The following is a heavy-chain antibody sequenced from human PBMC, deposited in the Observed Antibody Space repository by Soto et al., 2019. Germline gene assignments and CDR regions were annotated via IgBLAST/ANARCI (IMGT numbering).Heavy chain of an antibody. CDR2: IKQDGSEE. CDR1: GFTFNSYW. Sequence: EVQLVESGGGLVQPGGSLRLSCVDSGFTFNSYWMSWVRQAPVKGLEWVGNIKQDGSEENYVDSVKGRFTISRDNAKNSMYLQINSLRAEDTAVYYCARIAASGRGWDVWGQGTTVVVSS. J-gene: IGHJ6*02. CDR3: ARIAASGRGWDV. D-gene: IGHD6-13*01. V-gene: IGHV3-7*01.